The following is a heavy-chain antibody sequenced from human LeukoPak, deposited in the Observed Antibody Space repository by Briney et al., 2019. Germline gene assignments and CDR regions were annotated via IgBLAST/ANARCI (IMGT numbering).Heavy chain of an antibody. Sequence: SVKVSCKASGGTFSSYAISWVRQAPGQGLEWMGGIIPIFGTANYAQKFQGRVTITTDESTSTAYMELSSLRSEDTAVYYCARHGAHDYGDWDAFNIWGQGTMVTVSS. CDR3: ARHGAHDYGDWDAFNI. J-gene: IGHJ3*02. CDR2: IIPIFGTA. V-gene: IGHV1-69*05. CDR1: GGTFSSYA. D-gene: IGHD4-17*01.